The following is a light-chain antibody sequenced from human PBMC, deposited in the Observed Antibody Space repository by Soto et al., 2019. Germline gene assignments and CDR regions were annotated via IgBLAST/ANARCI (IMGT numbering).Light chain of an antibody. CDR2: DAS. CDR1: QDISSW. Sequence: DIHMTQSPSSVFASVGYRVTITCRASQDISSWLAWYQQKPGRAPKLLISDASSLQSGVPSRFSGSGSGTDFTLTISSLQPEDSAIYYCQQANSFPITFGQGTRLEIK. V-gene: IGKV1-12*01. CDR3: QQANSFPIT. J-gene: IGKJ5*01.